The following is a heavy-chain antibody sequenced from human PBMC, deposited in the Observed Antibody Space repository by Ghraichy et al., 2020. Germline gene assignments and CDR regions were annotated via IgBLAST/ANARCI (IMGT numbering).Heavy chain of an antibody. CDR3: AREDCTNGVCYNWFDP. J-gene: IGHJ5*02. V-gene: IGHV4-59*01. Sequence: ESLNISCTVSGGSISSYYWSWIRQPPGKGLEWIGYIYYSGSTNYNPSLKSRVTISVDTSKNQFSLKLSSVTAADTAVYYCAREDCTNGVCYNWFDPWGQGTLVTVSS. D-gene: IGHD2-8*01. CDR2: IYYSGST. CDR1: GGSISSYY.